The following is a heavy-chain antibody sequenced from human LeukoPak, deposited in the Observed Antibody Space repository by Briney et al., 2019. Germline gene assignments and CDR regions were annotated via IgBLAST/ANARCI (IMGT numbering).Heavy chain of an antibody. CDR1: GYTFTSYD. CDR3: GLMGRTGTVTNDY. D-gene: IGHD4-11*01. V-gene: IGHV1-8*03. CDR2: MNPNSGNT. J-gene: IGHJ4*02. Sequence: ASVKVSCKASGYTFTSYDINWVRQATGQGLEWMGWMNPNSGNTGYAQKFQGRATITRNTSISTAYMELSSLRSEDTAVYYCGLMGRTGTVTNDYWGQGTLVTVSS.